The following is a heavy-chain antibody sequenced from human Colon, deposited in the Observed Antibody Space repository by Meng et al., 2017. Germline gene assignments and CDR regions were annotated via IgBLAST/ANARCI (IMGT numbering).Heavy chain of an antibody. J-gene: IGHJ3*02. CDR1: GDNVFSGSVA. CDR2: TYYRSKWYN. V-gene: IGHV6-1*01. Sequence: SQTPSLTGAISGDNVFSGSVAWNWIRQSPSKGLEWLGRTYYRSKWYNDYRISVKSRISINLDTSNNQLSLQLNSVTPEDTAIYYCTRGIRTAFDIWGQGTMVTVSS. CDR3: TRGIRTAFDI. D-gene: IGHD3-10*01.